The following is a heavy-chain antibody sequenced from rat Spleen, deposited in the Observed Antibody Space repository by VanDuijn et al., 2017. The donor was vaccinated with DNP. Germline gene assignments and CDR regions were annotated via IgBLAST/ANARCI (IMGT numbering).Heavy chain of an antibody. CDR2: ISASGGST. D-gene: IGHD1-11*01. CDR3: TTDFERGY. V-gene: IGHV5-19*01. Sequence: EVQLVESGGGLVQPGRSLKLSCAASGFTFSYYGMAWVRQAPKKGLEWVASISASGGSTSYRDSVKGRFTISRDNAKSILYLQMDRLRSEDTATFYCTTDFERGYWGQGVMVTVSS. J-gene: IGHJ2*01. CDR1: GFTFSYYG.